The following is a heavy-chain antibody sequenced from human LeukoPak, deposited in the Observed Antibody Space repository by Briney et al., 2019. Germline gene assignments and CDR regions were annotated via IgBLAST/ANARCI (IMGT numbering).Heavy chain of an antibody. Sequence: PSETLSLTCAVYGGSFSGYYWSWIRQPPGKGLEWIGEINHSGSTNYNPSLKSRVTISVDTSKNQFSLKLSSVTAADTAVYYCARGRLDSGWSGGYYFDYWGQGTLVTVSS. CDR1: GGSFSGYY. CDR2: INHSGST. D-gene: IGHD6-19*01. J-gene: IGHJ4*02. V-gene: IGHV4-34*01. CDR3: ARGRLDSGWSGGYYFDY.